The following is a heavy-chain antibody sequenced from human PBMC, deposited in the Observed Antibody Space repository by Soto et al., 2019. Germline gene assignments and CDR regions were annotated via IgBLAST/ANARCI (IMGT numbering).Heavy chain of an antibody. CDR2: ISAYNGNT. Sequence: ASVKVSCKASGYTFTSYGISWVRQAPGQGLEWMGWISAYNGNTNYAQKLQGRVTMTTDTSTSTAYMELRSLRSDDTAVYYCATRIVGVNSNAFDIWGQGTMVTVSS. V-gene: IGHV1-18*01. CDR3: ATRIVGVNSNAFDI. CDR1: GYTFTSYG. J-gene: IGHJ3*02. D-gene: IGHD1-26*01.